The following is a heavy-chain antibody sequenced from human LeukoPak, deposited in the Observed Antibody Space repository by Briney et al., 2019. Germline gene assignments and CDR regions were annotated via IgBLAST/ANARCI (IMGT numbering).Heavy chain of an antibody. CDR3: ARELGYCSGGSCYATGNYYGMDV. CDR1: GFTFSSCA. J-gene: IGHJ6*02. D-gene: IGHD2-15*01. Sequence: GGSLRLSCAASGFTFSSCAMSWVRQAPGKGLEWVSTIIDSGNSIYYADSVKGRFTISRDNSKNTLYLQMNGLRAEDTAVYYCARELGYCSGGSCYATGNYYGMDVWGQGTTVTVSS. V-gene: IGHV3-23*01. CDR2: IIDSGNSI.